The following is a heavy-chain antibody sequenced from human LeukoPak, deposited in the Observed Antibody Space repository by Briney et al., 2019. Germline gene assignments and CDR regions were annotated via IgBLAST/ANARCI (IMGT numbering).Heavy chain of an antibody. Sequence: ASVKVSCKASGYTFTSYGISWVRQAPGHGLEWMGWISAYNGNTNYAQKVQGRVTMTTDTSTSTAYMELRSLRSDGTAVYYCATSWETQLGFDYWGQGTLVTVSS. J-gene: IGHJ4*02. D-gene: IGHD2-2*01. CDR1: GYTFTSYG. V-gene: IGHV1-18*04. CDR2: ISAYNGNT. CDR3: ATSWETQLGFDY.